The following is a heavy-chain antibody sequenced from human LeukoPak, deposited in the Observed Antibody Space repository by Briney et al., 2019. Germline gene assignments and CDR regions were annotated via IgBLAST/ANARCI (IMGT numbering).Heavy chain of an antibody. J-gene: IGHJ4*02. V-gene: IGHV3-7*01. CDR2: IKQDGSEK. Sequence: GGSLRLSCAASGFTFSSYWMSWVRQAPGKGLEWVANIKQDGSEKYYVDSVKGRFTFSRDNAKNSLYLQMNSLRAEDTAVYYCSATRSHFDYWGQGTLVTVSS. D-gene: IGHD1-14*01. CDR1: GFTFSSYW. CDR3: SATRSHFDY.